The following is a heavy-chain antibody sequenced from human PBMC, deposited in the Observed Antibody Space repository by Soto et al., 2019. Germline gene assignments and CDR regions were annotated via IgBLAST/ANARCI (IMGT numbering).Heavy chain of an antibody. J-gene: IGHJ4*02. D-gene: IGHD4-17*01. CDR2: INAGNGNT. CDR1: GYTFTSYA. V-gene: IGHV1-3*01. CDR3: ARGGSVTTFFLDY. Sequence: ASVKVSCKASGYTFTSYAMHWVRQAPGQRLEWMEWINAGNGNTKYSQKFQGRVTITRDTSASTAYMELSSLRSEDTAVYYCARGGSVTTFFLDYWGQGTLVTVSS.